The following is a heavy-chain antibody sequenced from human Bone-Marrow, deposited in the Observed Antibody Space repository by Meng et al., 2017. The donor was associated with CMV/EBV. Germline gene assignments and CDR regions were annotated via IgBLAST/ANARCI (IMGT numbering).Heavy chain of an antibody. CDR3: ARDDPLDHRSDY. J-gene: IGHJ4*02. Sequence: SLNLSCKASGYTFTSYYMHWVRQAPGQGLEWMGIINPSGGSTSYAQKFQGRVTMTRDTSTSTVYMELSSLRSEDTAVYYCARDDPLDHRSDYWGQGTLVTVSS. CDR1: GYTFTSYY. V-gene: IGHV1-46*01. CDR2: INPSGGST.